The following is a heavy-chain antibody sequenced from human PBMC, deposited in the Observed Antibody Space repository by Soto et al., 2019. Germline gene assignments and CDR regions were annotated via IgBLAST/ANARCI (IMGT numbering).Heavy chain of an antibody. CDR1: GFTFSNAW. J-gene: IGHJ4*02. Sequence: GGSLRLSCAASGFTFSNAWMSWVRQAPGKGLEWVGRIKSKTDGGTTDYAAPVKGRFTISRDDSKNTLYLQMNSLKTEDTAVYYCARIPYDNSGTIFDYWGQGTLVTVSS. CDR3: ARIPYDNSGTIFDY. V-gene: IGHV3-15*01. CDR2: IKSKTDGGTT. D-gene: IGHD3-22*01.